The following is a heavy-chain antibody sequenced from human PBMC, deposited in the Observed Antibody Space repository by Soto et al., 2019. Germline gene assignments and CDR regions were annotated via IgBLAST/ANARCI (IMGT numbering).Heavy chain of an antibody. J-gene: IGHJ4*02. Sequence: AASVKVSCKASGGTFSSYAISWVRQAPGQGLEWMGGIIPIFGTANYAQKFQGRVTITADESTSTAYMELSSLRSEDTAVYYCARERGYSGYDSRPPYYYFDYWGQGTLVTVPS. V-gene: IGHV1-69*13. CDR3: ARERGYSGYDSRPPYYYFDY. D-gene: IGHD5-12*01. CDR2: IIPIFGTA. CDR1: GGTFSSYA.